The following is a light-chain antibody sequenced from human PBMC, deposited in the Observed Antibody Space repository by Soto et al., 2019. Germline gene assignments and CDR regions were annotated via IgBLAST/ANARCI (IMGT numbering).Light chain of an antibody. Sequence: QSALTQPASVSGSPGQSITISCTGTSSDVGGYNYVSWYRQHPGKAPKLLIYDVSNRPSGVSYRFSGSKSGNTASLTISGRQAEDEADYYCSSYTSSSTLVIFGGGTQLTVL. J-gene: IGLJ2*01. V-gene: IGLV2-14*01. CDR2: DVS. CDR1: SSDVGGYNY. CDR3: SSYTSSSTLVI.